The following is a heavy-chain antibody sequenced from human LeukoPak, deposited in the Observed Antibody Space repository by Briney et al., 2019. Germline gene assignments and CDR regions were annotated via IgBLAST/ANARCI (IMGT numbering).Heavy chain of an antibody. J-gene: IGHJ6*03. V-gene: IGHV4-39*07. D-gene: IGHD1-7*01. Sequence: KPSETLSLTCTVSGGSISSSSYYWGWIRQPPGKGLEWIGSIYYSGSTYYNPSPKSRVTISVDTSKNQFSLKLSSVTAADTAVYYCARVVSVELTYYYYYMDVWGKGTTVTVSS. CDR3: ARVVSVELTYYYYYMDV. CDR2: IYYSGST. CDR1: GGSISSSSYY.